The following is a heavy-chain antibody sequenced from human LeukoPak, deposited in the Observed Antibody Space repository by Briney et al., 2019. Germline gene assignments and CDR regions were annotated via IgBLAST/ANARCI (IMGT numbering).Heavy chain of an antibody. CDR2: NHYSGST. CDR3: ARHGYCSSTSCYPDY. J-gene: IGHJ4*02. Sequence: SETLSLTCSVSGDSLSSSYYWGWIRQPPGKGLEWIGINHYSGSTDYNPSLKSRVIISVDTSKNQFSLKLRFVTAADTAVYFCARHGYCSSTSCYPDYWGQGTLVTVSS. V-gene: IGHV4-39*01. CDR1: GDSLSSSYY. D-gene: IGHD2-2*03.